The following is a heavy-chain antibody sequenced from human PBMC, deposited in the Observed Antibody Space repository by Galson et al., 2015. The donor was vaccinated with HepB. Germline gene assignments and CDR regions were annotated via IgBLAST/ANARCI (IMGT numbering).Heavy chain of an antibody. D-gene: IGHD6-19*01. CDR2: FDPEDGET. V-gene: IGHV1-24*01. CDR1: GGTFSSYT. Sequence: SVKVSCKASGGTFSSYTISWVRQAPGEGLEWMGGFDPEDGETIYAQKFQGRVTMTKDTSTDTAYMELSSLRSEDTAVYYCATVTDKQWLSPVSAFDIWGQGTMVTVSS. CDR3: ATVTDKQWLSPVSAFDI. J-gene: IGHJ3*02.